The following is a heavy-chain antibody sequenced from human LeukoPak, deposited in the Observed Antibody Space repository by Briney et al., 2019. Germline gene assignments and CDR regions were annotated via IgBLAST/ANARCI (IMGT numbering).Heavy chain of an antibody. Sequence: GASVKVSCKASGYTFTSYDINWVRQATGQGLEWMGWMNPNSGNTGYARKFQGRVTITRNTSISTAYMELSSLRSEDTAVYYCARNGAYGSGSYTYYYYYMDVWGKGTTVTVSS. CDR1: GYTFTSYD. J-gene: IGHJ6*03. CDR3: ARNGAYGSGSYTYYYYYMDV. V-gene: IGHV1-8*03. CDR2: MNPNSGNT. D-gene: IGHD3-10*01.